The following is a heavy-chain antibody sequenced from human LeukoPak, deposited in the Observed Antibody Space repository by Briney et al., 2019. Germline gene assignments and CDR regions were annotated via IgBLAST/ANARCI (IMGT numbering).Heavy chain of an antibody. CDR2: IYYSGST. CDR3: ATYYGSGRRDFDY. V-gene: IGHV4-30-4*08. D-gene: IGHD3-10*01. Sequence: SETLYLTCTVSGGSISSGDYYWSWIRQPPGKGLEWIGYIYYSGSTYYHQSLKSRVTISVDTSKSQFSLKLSSVTAADTAVYYCATYYGSGRRDFDYWGQGTLVTVSS. CDR1: GGSISSGDYY. J-gene: IGHJ4*02.